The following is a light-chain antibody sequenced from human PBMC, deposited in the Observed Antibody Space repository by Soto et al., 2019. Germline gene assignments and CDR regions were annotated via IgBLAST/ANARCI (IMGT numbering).Light chain of an antibody. CDR2: KAS. V-gene: IGKV1-5*03. Sequence: DIQMTQSPSTLSASVGDRVTITCRASQSINSWLAWYQQKSGKAPKLLIYKASTLESGVPSRFSGSGSGTEFTLTISSLQPDDFATYFCQQCNSSPLTFGGRTKVEIK. CDR1: QSINSW. CDR3: QQCNSSPLT. J-gene: IGKJ4*01.